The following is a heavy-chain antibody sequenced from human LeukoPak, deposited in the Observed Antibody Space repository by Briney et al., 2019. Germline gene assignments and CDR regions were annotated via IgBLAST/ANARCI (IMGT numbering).Heavy chain of an antibody. J-gene: IGHJ3*02. Sequence: GGSLRLSCAASGFTFSSYSMDWVRQAPGKGLEWVSYISSSSITIYYADSVKGRFTISRDNARNSLYLQMNSLRVEDTAVYYCAREILQISSWPDAFDIWGQGTMVTVSS. V-gene: IGHV3-48*01. D-gene: IGHD6-13*01. CDR3: AREILQISSWPDAFDI. CDR2: ISSSSITI. CDR1: GFTFSSYS.